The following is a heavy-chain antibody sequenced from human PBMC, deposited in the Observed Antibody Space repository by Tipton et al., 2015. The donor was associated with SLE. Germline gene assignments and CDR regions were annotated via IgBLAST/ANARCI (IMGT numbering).Heavy chain of an antibody. D-gene: IGHD2-21*01. CDR3: ARHHNCGGDCYSDAFDI. J-gene: IGHJ3*02. CDR1: GGSFSGYY. Sequence: TLSLTCAVYGGSFSGYYWSWIRQSPGKRLEWIGYIYTSGSTNYNPSLKSRVTISVDTSRNQLSLNLSSVTAADTAVYYCARHHNCGGDCYSDAFDIWGQGTMVTVSS. V-gene: IGHV4-4*09. CDR2: IYTSGST.